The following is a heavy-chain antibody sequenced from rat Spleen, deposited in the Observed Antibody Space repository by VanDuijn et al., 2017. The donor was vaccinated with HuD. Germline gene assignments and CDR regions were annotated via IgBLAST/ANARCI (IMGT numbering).Heavy chain of an antibody. CDR2: INKDSSTI. D-gene: IGHD4-5*01. J-gene: IGHJ2*01. CDR3: VREDVEVNY. Sequence: EVQLVESGGGLVQPGRSLKLSCAASGFNFNDYWMGWVRQAPGKGLEWIGEINKDSSTIKYTPSLKDKVTISRDNAQNTLYLQMSKLGSEDTAIYYCVREDVEVNYWGQGVMVTVSS. CDR1: GFNFNDYW. V-gene: IGHV4-2*01.